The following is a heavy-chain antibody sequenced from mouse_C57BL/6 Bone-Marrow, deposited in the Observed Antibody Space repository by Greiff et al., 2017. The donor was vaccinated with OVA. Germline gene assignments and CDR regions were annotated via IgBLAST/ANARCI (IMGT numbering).Heavy chain of an antibody. CDR2: IDPENGDT. D-gene: IGHD2-4*01. V-gene: IGHV14-4*01. J-gene: IGHJ2*01. CDR3: TTGDYDV. Sequence: EVKVVESGAELVRPGASVKLSCTASGFNIKDDYMHWVKQRPEQGLEWIGWIDPENGDTEYASKFQGKATITADTSSNTAYLQLSSLTSEDTAVYYCTTGDYDVRGQGTTLTVSS. CDR1: GFNIKDDY.